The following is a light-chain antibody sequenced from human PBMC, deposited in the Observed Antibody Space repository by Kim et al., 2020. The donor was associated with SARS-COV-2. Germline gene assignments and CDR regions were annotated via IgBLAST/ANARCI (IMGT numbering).Light chain of an antibody. CDR2: DTT. CDR1: TGNVTSGHY. V-gene: IGLV7-46*01. J-gene: IGLJ3*02. Sequence: QAVVTQEPSLTVSPGGTVTLTCGSSTGNVTSGHYTYWFQQRSGQAPRTLIHDTTKKHSRTPARFSGSLLGGKAALTLSGAQHEDEADYYCLLSYSGPWVFGTGTQLTVL. CDR3: LLSYSGPWV.